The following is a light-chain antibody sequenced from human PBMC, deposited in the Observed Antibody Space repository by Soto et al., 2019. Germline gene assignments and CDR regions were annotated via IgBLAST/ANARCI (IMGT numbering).Light chain of an antibody. Sequence: EIVLTQSPGTLSLSPGERATLSCRASQSVSNDYLGWYQQKPGQAPSLLIYGASSRATGTPARFSGSGSGTDFTLTISSLEPEDFAVYYCQQRSNWPPITFGQGTRLEIK. CDR3: QQRSNWPPIT. CDR2: GAS. CDR1: QSVSNDY. J-gene: IGKJ5*01. V-gene: IGKV3D-20*02.